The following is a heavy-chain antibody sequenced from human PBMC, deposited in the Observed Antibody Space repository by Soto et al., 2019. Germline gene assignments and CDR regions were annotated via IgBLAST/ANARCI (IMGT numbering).Heavy chain of an antibody. CDR3: AKSAGYYYYYGMDV. V-gene: IGHV3-23*01. Sequence: EVQLLESGGGLVQPGGSLRLSCAASGFTFSNYAMSWVRQAPGKGLEWVSGISGSGGSTYYADSVKGRFTISRDNSKNTLYLQMNSLGAEDTAIYYCAKSAGYYYYYGMDVWGQGTTVTVSS. CDR2: ISGSGGST. D-gene: IGHD6-13*01. CDR1: GFTFSNYA. J-gene: IGHJ6*02.